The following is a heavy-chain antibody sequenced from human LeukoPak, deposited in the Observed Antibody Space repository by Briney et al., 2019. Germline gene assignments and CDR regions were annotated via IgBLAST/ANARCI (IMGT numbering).Heavy chain of an antibody. CDR2: INPNSGGT. CDR3: ARVQAMIVVASYYFDY. J-gene: IGHJ4*02. CDR1: GYTFTGYY. V-gene: IGHV1-2*02. Sequence: ASVTVSFKASGYTFTGYYMHWVRQAPGQGLEWMGWINPNSGGTNYAQKFQGRVTMTRDTSISTAYMELSRLRSDDTAVYYCARVQAMIVVASYYFDYWGQGTLVTVSS. D-gene: IGHD3-22*01.